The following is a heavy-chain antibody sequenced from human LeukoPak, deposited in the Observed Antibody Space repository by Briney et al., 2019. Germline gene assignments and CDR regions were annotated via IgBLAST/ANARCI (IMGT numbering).Heavy chain of an antibody. V-gene: IGHV3-30-3*01. J-gene: IGHJ4*02. CDR1: GFTLSSYA. CDR2: ISYDGSNK. CDR3: ARSGSSGYYPFFDY. Sequence: PGGSLRLSCAASGFTLSSYAMHWVRQAPGKGLEWVAVISYDGSNKYYADSVKGRFTISRDNSKNTLYLQMNSLRAEDTAVYYCARSGSSGYYPFFDYWGQGTLVTVSS. D-gene: IGHD3-22*01.